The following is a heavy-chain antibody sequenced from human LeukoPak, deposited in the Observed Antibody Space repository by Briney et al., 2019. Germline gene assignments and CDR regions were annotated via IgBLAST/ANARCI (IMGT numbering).Heavy chain of an antibody. V-gene: IGHV3-30*04. CDR2: ISYDGSNK. J-gene: IGHJ5*02. CDR3: ASPIAAAGGFDP. D-gene: IGHD6-13*01. Sequence: GESLRLSCAASGFTFSSYAMHWVRQAPGKGLEWVAVISYDGSNKYYADSVKGRFTISRDNSKNTLYLQMNSLRAEDTAVYYCASPIAAAGGFDPWGQGTLVTVSS. CDR1: GFTFSSYA.